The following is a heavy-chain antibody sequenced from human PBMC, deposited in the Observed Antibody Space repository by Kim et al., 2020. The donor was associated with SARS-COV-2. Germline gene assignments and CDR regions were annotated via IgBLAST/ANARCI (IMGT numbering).Heavy chain of an antibody. CDR2: ISWNSGSI. CDR3: AKDQYYDFWSGQAFDI. V-gene: IGHV3-9*01. J-gene: IGHJ3*02. CDR1: GFTFGDYA. D-gene: IGHD3-3*01. Sequence: GGSLRLSCAASGFTFGDYAMHWVRQAPGKGLEWVSGISWNSGSIGYADSVKGRFTISRDNAKNSLYLQMNSLRAEDTALYYCAKDQYYDFWSGQAFDIWGQGTMVTVSS.